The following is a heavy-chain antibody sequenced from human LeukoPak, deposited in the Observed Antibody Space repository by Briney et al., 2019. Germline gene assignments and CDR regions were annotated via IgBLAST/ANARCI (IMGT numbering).Heavy chain of an antibody. J-gene: IGHJ6*02. V-gene: IGHV3-7*05. D-gene: IGHD2-2*02. Sequence: QPGGSLRLSCVASGFTFKSYWMNWVRQAPGKGLEWVAHIKEDGSEKYYVDSVKGRFTISRDNAKNSLYLQMNSLRADDTAVYYCARAGYTYTWPPSYYYGMDVWGQGTTVTASS. CDR3: ARAGYTYTWPPSYYYGMDV. CDR1: GFTFKSYW. CDR2: IKEDGSEK.